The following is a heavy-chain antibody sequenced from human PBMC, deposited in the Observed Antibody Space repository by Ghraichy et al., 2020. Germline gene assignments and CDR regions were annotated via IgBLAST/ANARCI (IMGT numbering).Heavy chain of an antibody. V-gene: IGHV4-59*08. D-gene: IGHD3-10*01. CDR2: IYYSGST. CDR3: ARLMWARGDRWFGELSSAFGYYYYGMDV. Sequence: SETLSLTCTVSGGSISSYYWSWIRQPPGKGLEWIGYIYYSGSTNYNPSLKSRVTISVDTSKNQFSLKLSSVTAADTAVYYCARLMWARGDRWFGELSSAFGYYYYGMDVWGQGTTVTVSS. CDR1: GGSISSYY. J-gene: IGHJ6*02.